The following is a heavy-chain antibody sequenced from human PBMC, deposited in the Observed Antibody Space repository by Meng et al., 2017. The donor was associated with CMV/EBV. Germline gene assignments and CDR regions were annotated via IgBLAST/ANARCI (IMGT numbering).Heavy chain of an antibody. V-gene: IGHV3-7*01. CDR1: GFTFSSNW. J-gene: IGHJ4*02. CDR3: ARLLYNWNDAGVDY. CDR2: IKQDGSEK. Sequence: ETLSLTCAASGFTFSSNWMSWVRQAPGKGLEWVANIKQDGSEKYYVDSVKGRFTISRDNAKNSLYLQMNSLRAEDTAVYYCARLLYNWNDAGVDYWGQGTLVTVSS. D-gene: IGHD1-20*01.